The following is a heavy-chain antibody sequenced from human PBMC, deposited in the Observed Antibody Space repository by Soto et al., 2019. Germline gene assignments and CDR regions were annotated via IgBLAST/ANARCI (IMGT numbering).Heavy chain of an antibody. CDR2: ISNNGYDT. V-gene: IGHV3-23*01. CDR3: SHPRGYGVLDAVDI. CDR1: GFTFSSYA. D-gene: IGHD4-17*01. Sequence: GGSLRLSCAASGFTFSSYAMSWVRLAPEKGLEWVSAISNNGYDTYYAESVRGRFTISRDNSINTLYLQMSRLRTEDTAVYYCSHPRGYGVLDAVDIRGQGTIVTVSS. J-gene: IGHJ3*02.